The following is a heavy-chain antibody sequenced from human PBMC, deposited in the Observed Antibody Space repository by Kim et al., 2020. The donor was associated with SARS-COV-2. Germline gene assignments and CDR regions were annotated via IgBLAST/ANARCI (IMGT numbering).Heavy chain of an antibody. CDR2: IYYSGST. Sequence: SETLSLTCTVSGGSISSYYWSWIRQPPGKGLEWIGYIYYSGSTNYNPSLKSRVTISVDTSKNQFSLKLSSVTAADTAVYYCARHVGSSWLYFDYWGQGTLVTVSS. CDR1: GGSISSYY. CDR3: ARHVGSSWLYFDY. D-gene: IGHD6-13*01. J-gene: IGHJ4*02. V-gene: IGHV4-59*08.